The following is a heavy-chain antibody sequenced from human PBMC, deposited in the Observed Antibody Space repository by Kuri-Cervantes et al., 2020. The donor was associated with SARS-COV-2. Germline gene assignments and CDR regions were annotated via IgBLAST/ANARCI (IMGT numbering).Heavy chain of an antibody. D-gene: IGHD2/OR15-2a*01. Sequence: GESLKISCQGSGYSFTSYWIGWVRQMPGKGLEWKGIFYPGDSDTRYSPSFQGQVTITADKSVSTAYLQWSSLKASNTAMYYCARHQFSGYGMDVWGQGTTVTVSS. CDR3: ARHQFSGYGMDV. V-gene: IGHV5-51*01. J-gene: IGHJ6*02. CDR2: FYPGDSDT. CDR1: GYSFTSYW.